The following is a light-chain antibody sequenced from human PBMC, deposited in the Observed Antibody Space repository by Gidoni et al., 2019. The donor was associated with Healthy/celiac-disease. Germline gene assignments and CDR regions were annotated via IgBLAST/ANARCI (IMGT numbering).Light chain of an antibody. J-gene: IGKJ1*01. CDR1: QSLLHSNGYNY. Sequence: DIVTTQSSLSLPVTPGEPASISCRSSQSLLHSNGYNYLDWYLQKPGQSPQLLIYLGSNRASGVPNRFSGSGSGTDFTLKISRVEAEDVWVYYCMQALQTPTFGQGTKVEIK. CDR3: MQALQTPT. V-gene: IGKV2-28*01. CDR2: LGS.